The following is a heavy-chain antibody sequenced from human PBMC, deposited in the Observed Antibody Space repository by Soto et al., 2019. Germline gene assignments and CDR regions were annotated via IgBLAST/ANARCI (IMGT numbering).Heavy chain of an antibody. CDR3: ARGSPIVVVPAAKVSFDY. Sequence: TSETLSLTCAVYGGSFSGYYWSWIRQPPGKGLEWIGEINHSGSTNYNPSLKSRVTISVDTSKNQFSLKLSSVTAADTAVYYCARGSPIVVVPAAKVSFDYWGQGTLVTVSS. CDR2: INHSGST. D-gene: IGHD2-2*01. V-gene: IGHV4-34*01. J-gene: IGHJ4*02. CDR1: GGSFSGYY.